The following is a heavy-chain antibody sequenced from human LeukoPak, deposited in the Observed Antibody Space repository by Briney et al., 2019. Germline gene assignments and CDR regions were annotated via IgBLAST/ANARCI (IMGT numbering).Heavy chain of an antibody. D-gene: IGHD1-26*01. CDR2: INHSGST. Sequence: PSETLSLTCAVYGGSFSGYYWSWIRQPPGKGLEWIGEINHSGSTNYNPSLKSRVTISVDTSKNQFSLRLSSVTAADTAVYYCARAGATTWDYWGQGTLVTVSS. V-gene: IGHV4-34*01. J-gene: IGHJ4*02. CDR1: GGSFSGYY. CDR3: ARAGATTWDY.